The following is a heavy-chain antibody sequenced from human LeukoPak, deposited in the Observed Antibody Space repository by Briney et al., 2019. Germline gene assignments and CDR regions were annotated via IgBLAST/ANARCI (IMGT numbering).Heavy chain of an antibody. V-gene: IGHV3-66*01. D-gene: IGHD5-24*01. Sequence: GGSLRLSCSASGFTFSSYAVHWVRQAPGKGLEWVSTIYYDGNTYYADSVQGRFTISRDNSKNTLYFQMNSLRAEDTAVYYCATGTDAYKSGCWGLGTLVTVSS. CDR3: ATGTDAYKSGC. CDR2: IYYDGNT. CDR1: GFTFSSYA. J-gene: IGHJ1*01.